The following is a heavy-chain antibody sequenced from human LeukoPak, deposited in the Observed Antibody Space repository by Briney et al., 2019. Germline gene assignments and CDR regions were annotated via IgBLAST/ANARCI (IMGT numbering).Heavy chain of an antibody. CDR3: ARGLSSSWYSYYYYYGMDV. CDR1: GYTFTGYY. CDR2: INPSSGGT. D-gene: IGHD6-13*01. V-gene: IGHV1-2*02. Sequence: GASVTVSCKASGYTFTGYYMHWVRQAPGQGLEWMGWINPSSGGTNYAQKFQGRVTMTRDTSISTAYMELSRLRSDDTAVYYCARGLSSSWYSYYYYYGMDVWGQGTTVTVSS. J-gene: IGHJ6*02.